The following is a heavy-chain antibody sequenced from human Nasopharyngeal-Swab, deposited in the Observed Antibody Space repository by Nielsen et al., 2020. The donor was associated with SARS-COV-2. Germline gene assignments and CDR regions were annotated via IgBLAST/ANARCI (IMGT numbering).Heavy chain of an antibody. J-gene: IGHJ5*02. Sequence: SETLSLTCTVSGVSITSQYWSWIRQPPGKGLEWIGYISHNSDTSYNPSLKSRVTMFMDTSKSQFSLRLRSVTAADTAVYYCAKEGATGWFDPWGQGTLVTVSS. V-gene: IGHV4-59*11. CDR1: GVSITSQY. CDR2: ISHNSDT. CDR3: AKEGATGWFDP.